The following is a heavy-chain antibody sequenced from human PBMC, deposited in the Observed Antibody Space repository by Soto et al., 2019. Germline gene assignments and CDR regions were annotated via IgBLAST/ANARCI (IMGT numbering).Heavy chain of an antibody. CDR1: GFSFSSNG. CDR2: ISGSSDNI. J-gene: IGHJ4*02. Sequence: PGGSLRLSCAASGFSFSSNGLSWVRQAPGKGLEWISSISGSSDNIYYADSVKGRFTISRDNSKNMLFLQMNSLRAEDTAVYFCAIVTSGFWGQGTLVTVS. D-gene: IGHD4-4*01. CDR3: AIVTSGF. V-gene: IGHV3-23*01.